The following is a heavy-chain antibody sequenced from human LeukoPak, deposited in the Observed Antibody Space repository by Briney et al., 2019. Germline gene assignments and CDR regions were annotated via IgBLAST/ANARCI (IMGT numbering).Heavy chain of an antibody. D-gene: IGHD3-10*01. CDR2: LFYSGNT. J-gene: IGHJ5*02. Sequence: LETLSLTCTISGVSFTTSGYYWAWIRQSPGKGLEWIGTLFYSGNTDYNPSLKSRVSLSVDASKNQISLNLSSVTAADTAMYFCARGGKSSWFANIYGSWGQGTPITVSS. V-gene: IGHV4-39*07. CDR3: ARGGKSSWFANIYGS. CDR1: GVSFTTSGYY.